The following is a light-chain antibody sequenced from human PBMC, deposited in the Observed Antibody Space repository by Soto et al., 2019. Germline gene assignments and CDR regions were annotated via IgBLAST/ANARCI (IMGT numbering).Light chain of an antibody. CDR1: QSVTTY. V-gene: IGKV3-11*01. CDR3: QQRYNWPLT. J-gene: IGKJ4*01. Sequence: EIVLTQSPATLSLSPGERATLSCRASQSVTTYLAWYQQKPGQAPRLLIYAAFNRATGIPARFSGSGSGTDFTLTISSLEPEDFAVYYCQQRYNWPLTFGGGTKVEIK. CDR2: AAF.